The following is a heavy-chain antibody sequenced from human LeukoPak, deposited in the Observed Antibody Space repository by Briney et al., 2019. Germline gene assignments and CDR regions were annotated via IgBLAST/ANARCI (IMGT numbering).Heavy chain of an antibody. V-gene: IGHV1-2*02. J-gene: IGHJ4*02. CDR2: INPNSGGT. D-gene: IGHD2-2*02. CDR1: GYTSTGYY. Sequence: GASVKVSCKASGYTSTGYYMHWVRQAPGQGLEWMGWINPNSGGTNYAQKFQGRVTMTRDTSISTAYMELSRLRSDDTAVYYCARVVGYCSSTSCYRGAFDYWGQGTLVTVSS. CDR3: ARVVGYCSSTSCYRGAFDY.